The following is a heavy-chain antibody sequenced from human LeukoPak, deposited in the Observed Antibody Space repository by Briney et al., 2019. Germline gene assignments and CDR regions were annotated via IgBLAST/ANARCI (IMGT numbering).Heavy chain of an antibody. CDR2: ISSSGSTI. V-gene: IGHV3-11*01. CDR3: ARSLSTNSYYYYYYGMDV. J-gene: IGHJ6*02. CDR1: GFTFSDYY. D-gene: IGHD2-15*01. Sequence: GGSLRLSCAASGFTFSDYYMSWIRQAPGKGLEWVSYISSSGSTIYYAVSVKGRFTISRDNAKNSLYLQMNSLRAEDTAVYYCARSLSTNSYYYYYYGMDVWGQGTTVTVSS.